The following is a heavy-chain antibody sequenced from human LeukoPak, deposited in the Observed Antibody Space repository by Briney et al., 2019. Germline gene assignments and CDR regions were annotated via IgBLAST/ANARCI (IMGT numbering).Heavy chain of an antibody. Sequence: AGGSLRLSCAGSGFTFSDYYMSWIRQAPGKGLEWVSYISSSGSTIYYADSVKGRFTISRDNAKNSLYLQMNSLRAEDTAVYYCAREWDYYDSSGYYYAYWGQGTLVTVSS. CDR1: GFTFSDYY. CDR2: ISSSGSTI. D-gene: IGHD3-22*01. V-gene: IGHV3-11*01. CDR3: AREWDYYDSSGYYYAY. J-gene: IGHJ4*02.